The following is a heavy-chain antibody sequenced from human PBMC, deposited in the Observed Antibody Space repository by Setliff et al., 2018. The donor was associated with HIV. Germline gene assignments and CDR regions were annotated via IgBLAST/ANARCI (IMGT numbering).Heavy chain of an antibody. CDR2: INPNSGGT. CDR3: VTSPGSFTSVDETEAGDY. Sequence: GASVKVSCKASGYTFTGYYMHWVRQAPGQGLEWMGWINPNSGGTNYAQKFQGRVTMTRDTSISTAYMELSRLRSDDTAVYYCVTSPGSFTSVDETEAGDYWGQGTLVTVSS. D-gene: IGHD6-25*01. J-gene: IGHJ4*02. V-gene: IGHV1-2*02. CDR1: GYTFTGYY.